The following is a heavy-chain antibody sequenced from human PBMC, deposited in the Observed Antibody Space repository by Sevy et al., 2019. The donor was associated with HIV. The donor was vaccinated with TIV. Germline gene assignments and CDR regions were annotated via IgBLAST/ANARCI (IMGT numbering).Heavy chain of an antibody. D-gene: IGHD3-22*01. CDR1: GFTFSNYA. CDR3: ARGGYYYDNAAYYALDS. J-gene: IGHJ4*02. Sequence: GGSLRLSCAATGFTFSNYAMHWVRQAPGKGMEWVAIIWSDGAYQYHGDSVKGRFTISRDNSKNKLYLQMNNVRVEETAVYYCARGGYYYDNAAYYALDSWGQGTLVTVSS. CDR2: IWSDGAYQ. V-gene: IGHV3-33*01.